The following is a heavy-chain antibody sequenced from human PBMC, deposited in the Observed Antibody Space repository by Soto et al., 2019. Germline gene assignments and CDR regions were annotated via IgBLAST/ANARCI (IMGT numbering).Heavy chain of an antibody. J-gene: IGHJ4*02. CDR3: ANPIRYFDWFFPFDY. CDR2: ISYDGSNK. V-gene: IGHV3-30-3*01. CDR1: GFTFSSYA. D-gene: IGHD3-9*01. Sequence: QLQLVESGGGVVQPGRSLRLSCAASGFTFSSYAMNWVRQAPGKGLEWVAVISYDGSNKYYADSVKGRFTISRDNSKNTVYLQMSSLKTEDTAVYFCANPIRYFDWFFPFDYWGQGTLVTVSS.